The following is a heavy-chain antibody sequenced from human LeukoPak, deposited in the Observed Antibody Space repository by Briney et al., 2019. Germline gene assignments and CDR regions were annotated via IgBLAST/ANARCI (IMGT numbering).Heavy chain of an antibody. Sequence: ASVKVSCKASGYTFTSYDINWVRQATGQGLEWMGWMNPNSGNTGYAQKFQGRVTMTRNTSISTAYMELSSLRSEDTAVYYCARGHYLYYDILTGYGGVNWFDPWGQGTLVTVSS. D-gene: IGHD3-9*01. J-gene: IGHJ5*02. CDR2: MNPNSGNT. V-gene: IGHV1-8*01. CDR3: ARGHYLYYDILTGYGGVNWFDP. CDR1: GYTFTSYD.